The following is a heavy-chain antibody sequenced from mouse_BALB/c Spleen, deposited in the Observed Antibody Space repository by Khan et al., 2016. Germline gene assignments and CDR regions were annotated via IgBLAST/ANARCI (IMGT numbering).Heavy chain of an antibody. CDR1: EYEFPSHD. V-gene: IGHV5-2*01. J-gene: IGHJ3*01. CDR3: TRHYSGSSFWFAY. D-gene: IGHD1-1*01. CDR2: INSAGNDT. Sequence: EVELVESGGGLVQPGESLKLSCESNEYEFPSHDMSWVRKTPEKRLEWVAAINSAGNDTYYPDTMERRFSISRDNTKKTLYLQMNSMRSENTALYYCTRHYSGSSFWFAYWGQGTLVTVSS.